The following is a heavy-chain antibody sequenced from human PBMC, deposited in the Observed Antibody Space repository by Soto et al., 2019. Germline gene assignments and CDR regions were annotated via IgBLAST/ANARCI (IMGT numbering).Heavy chain of an antibody. CDR2: IYASGTT. J-gene: IGHJ4*02. CDR3: ARHPGGAYAYLFDY. Sequence: QVQLQESGPGLVKPSETLSLTCAVSGGSIFNYYWTWIRQPAGKGLEWIGHIYASGTTDYNPSLRSRVTMSIDTFKNQFSMKLTAVTAADTAVYYCARHPGGAYAYLFDYWGQGALVTVSS. V-gene: IGHV4-4*07. D-gene: IGHD3-16*01. CDR1: GGSIFNYY.